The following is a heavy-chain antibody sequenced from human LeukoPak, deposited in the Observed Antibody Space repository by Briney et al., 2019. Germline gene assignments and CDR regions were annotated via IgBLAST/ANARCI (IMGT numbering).Heavy chain of an antibody. CDR1: GGSISSYY. V-gene: IGHV4-59*01. D-gene: IGHD6-19*01. Sequence: SETLSLTCTGSGGSISSYYWSWIRQPPGKGLEWIGYIYYSGSTNYNPSLKSRVTISVDTSKNQFSLKLSSVTAADTAVYYCARYSSGGYFDYWGQGTLVTVSS. CDR3: ARYSSGGYFDY. CDR2: IYYSGST. J-gene: IGHJ4*02.